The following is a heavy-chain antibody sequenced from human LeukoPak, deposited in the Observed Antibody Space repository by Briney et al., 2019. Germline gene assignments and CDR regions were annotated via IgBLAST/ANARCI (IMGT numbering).Heavy chain of an antibody. CDR2: IKEDGSKK. V-gene: IGHV3-7*01. Sequence: GGSLRLSCAASGFTFSTYWMSWVRQAPGKGLERVANIKEDGSKKNYVDSVKGRFTISRDNAKNSLYLQLNSLRAEDTAVYYCARERLYGASALDYWGQGTLVTVSS. CDR1: GFTFSTYW. J-gene: IGHJ4*02. CDR3: ARERLYGASALDY. D-gene: IGHD4-17*01.